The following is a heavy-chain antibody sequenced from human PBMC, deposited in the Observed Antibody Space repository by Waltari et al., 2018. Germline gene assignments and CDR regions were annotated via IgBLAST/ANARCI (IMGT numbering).Heavy chain of an antibody. CDR3: ARGFCSGGSCPVDY. D-gene: IGHD2-15*01. Sequence: QVQLVQSGAEVKKPGASVKVSCKASGYTFTSYDINWVRQATGQGLEWRGWMNPNRGNAGYAQKFQGRVTRTRNTSRSTSYMELSSLRSEDTAVYYCARGFCSGGSCPVDYWGQGTLVTVSS. J-gene: IGHJ4*02. CDR1: GYTFTSYD. V-gene: IGHV1-8*01. CDR2: MNPNRGNA.